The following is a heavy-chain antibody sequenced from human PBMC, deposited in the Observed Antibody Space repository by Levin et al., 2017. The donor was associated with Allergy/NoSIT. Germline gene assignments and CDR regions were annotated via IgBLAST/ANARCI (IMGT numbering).Heavy chain of an antibody. V-gene: IGHV4-59*01. CDR1: GGSISSYY. J-gene: IGHJ5*02. Sequence: SETLSLTCTVSGGSISSYYWSWIRQPPGKGLEWIGYIYYSGSTNYNPSLKSRVTISVDTSKNQFSLKLSSVTAADTAVYYCARAGRIAAAGTWFDPWGQGTLVTVSS. D-gene: IGHD6-13*01. CDR2: IYYSGST. CDR3: ARAGRIAAAGTWFDP.